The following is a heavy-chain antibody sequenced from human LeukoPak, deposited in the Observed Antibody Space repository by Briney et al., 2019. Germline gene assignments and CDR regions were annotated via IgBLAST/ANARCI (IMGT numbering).Heavy chain of an antibody. Sequence: PGGSLRLSCAASGFTFSSYSMNWVRQAPGKGLGWVSSISSSSYIYYADSVKGRFTISRDNAKNSLYLQMNSRRAEDTAVYYCARIERGTFDYWGQGTLVTVSS. D-gene: IGHD1/OR15-1a*01. J-gene: IGHJ4*02. CDR3: ARIERGTFDY. CDR2: ISSSSYI. CDR1: GFTFSSYS. V-gene: IGHV3-21*01.